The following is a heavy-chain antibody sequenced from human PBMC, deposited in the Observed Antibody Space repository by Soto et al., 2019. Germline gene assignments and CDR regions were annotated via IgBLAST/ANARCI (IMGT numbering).Heavy chain of an antibody. Sequence: PSETLSLTCAVYGGSFSGYYWSWIRQPPGKGLEWIGEINHSGSTNYNPSLKSRVTISVDTSKNQFSLKLSSVTAADTAVYYCARRSFDWSPPNWFDPWGQGTLVTVS. J-gene: IGHJ5*02. CDR2: INHSGST. CDR3: ARRSFDWSPPNWFDP. V-gene: IGHV4-34*01. D-gene: IGHD3-9*01. CDR1: GGSFSGYY.